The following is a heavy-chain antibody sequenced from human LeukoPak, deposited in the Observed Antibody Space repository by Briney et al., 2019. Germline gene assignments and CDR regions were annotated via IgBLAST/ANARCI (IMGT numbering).Heavy chain of an antibody. CDR1: GGSISSYY. CDR2: IYYSGST. CDR3: ARQGYSAYEILDY. D-gene: IGHD5-12*01. V-gene: IGHV4-59*08. Sequence: SETLSLTCTVSGGSISSYYWSWIRQPPGKGLEWIGYIYYSGSTNYSPSLKSRVTVSVDTSKNQFSLKLSSVTAADTAVYYCARQGYSAYEILDYWGQGTLVTVSS. J-gene: IGHJ4*02.